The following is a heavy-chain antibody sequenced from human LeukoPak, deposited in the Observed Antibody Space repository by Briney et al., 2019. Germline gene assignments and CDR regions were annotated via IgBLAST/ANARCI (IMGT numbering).Heavy chain of an antibody. V-gene: IGHV4-4*07. Sequence: SETLSLTCIVSGGSISNYYWSWIRQPAGKGLEWIGRIYTSGSTYYNPSLKSRVTISVDTSKNQFSLKLSSVTAADTAVYYCARESGWLETHYWGQGTLVTVSS. CDR1: GGSISNYY. CDR2: IYTSGST. D-gene: IGHD6-19*01. J-gene: IGHJ4*02. CDR3: ARESGWLETHY.